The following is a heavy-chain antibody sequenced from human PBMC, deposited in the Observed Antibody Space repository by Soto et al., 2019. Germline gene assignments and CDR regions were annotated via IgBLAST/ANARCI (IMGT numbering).Heavy chain of an antibody. CDR2: ISSSGSTI. Sequence: GSLRLSCAASGFTFSDYYMSWIRQAPGKGLEWVSYISSSGSTIYYADTVKGRFTISRDNTKNSLYLQMSSLRAEDTAVYYCARDRYCSSTSCQSPLNYYYYMDVWGKGTTVTVSS. J-gene: IGHJ6*03. CDR1: GFTFSDYY. CDR3: ARDRYCSSTSCQSPLNYYYYMDV. D-gene: IGHD2-2*01. V-gene: IGHV3-11*01.